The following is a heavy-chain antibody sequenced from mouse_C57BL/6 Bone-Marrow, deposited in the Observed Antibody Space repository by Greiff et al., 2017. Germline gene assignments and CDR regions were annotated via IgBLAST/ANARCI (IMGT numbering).Heavy chain of an antibody. J-gene: IGHJ4*01. V-gene: IGHV14-4*01. CDR2: IDPENGDT. Sequence: VQLQQSGAELVRPGASVKLSCTASGFNIKDDYMHWVKQRPEQGLEWIGWIDPENGDTEYASKFQGKATITADTSSNTACLQLSGLTSEDTAVYYCTNPYWDLYWGQGTTVTVSS. D-gene: IGHD4-1*01. CDR1: GFNIKDDY. CDR3: TNPYWDLY.